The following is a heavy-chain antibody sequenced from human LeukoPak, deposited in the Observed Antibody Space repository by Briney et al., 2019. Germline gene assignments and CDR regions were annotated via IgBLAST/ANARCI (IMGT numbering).Heavy chain of an antibody. Sequence: GESLRLSCAASGFTFTSYAMSWVRQAPGKGLEWVSGISGSGDRTYCPDSVKGRFTISRDNSKNTLYLQLNSLRAEDTAVYYCARGRIGPDYWGQGTLVTVSS. J-gene: IGHJ4*02. V-gene: IGHV3-23*01. CDR1: GFTFTSYA. CDR3: ARGRIGPDY. D-gene: IGHD1-26*01. CDR2: ISGSGDRT.